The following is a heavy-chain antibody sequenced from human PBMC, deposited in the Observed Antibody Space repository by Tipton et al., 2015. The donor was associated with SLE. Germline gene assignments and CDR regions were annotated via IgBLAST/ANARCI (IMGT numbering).Heavy chain of an antibody. Sequence: SLRLSCAASEFTFSSNWMHWVRQGPGKGLEWVSAISGSGGSTYYADSVKGRFTISRDNSNNTLYLQMNSLRAEDTAVYYCAKDLLAVPADYWGQGTLVTVSS. V-gene: IGHV3-23*01. D-gene: IGHD2-15*01. CDR2: ISGSGGST. CDR3: AKDLLAVPADY. CDR1: EFTFSSNW. J-gene: IGHJ4*02.